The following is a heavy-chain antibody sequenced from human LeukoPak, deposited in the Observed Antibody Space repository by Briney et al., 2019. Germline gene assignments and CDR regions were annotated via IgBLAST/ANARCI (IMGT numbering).Heavy chain of an antibody. CDR3: AYYDSSGYYYGRLRY. CDR1: AFTFSSHA. J-gene: IGHJ4*02. CDR2: ISAGGGST. V-gene: IGHV3-23*01. Sequence: GGSLRLSCAASAFTFSSHAMSWVRQTPGKGLEWVSGISAGGGSTHYADSVKGRFTISRDNSKNTLYLHMNSPRAEDTAVYFCAYYDSSGYYYGRLRYWGQGTPVTVSS. D-gene: IGHD3-22*01.